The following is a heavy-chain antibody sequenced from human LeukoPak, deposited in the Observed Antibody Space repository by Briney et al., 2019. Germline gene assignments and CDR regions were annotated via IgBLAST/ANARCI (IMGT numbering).Heavy chain of an antibody. J-gene: IGHJ6*02. D-gene: IGHD4-17*01. CDR3: ARECHGDQGYGTDV. CDR2: ISSGSNYI. CDR1: GFTFSSYT. Sequence: GGSLRLSCAASGFTFSSYTMNWVRQAPGKGLEWVSYISSGSNYIYYADSEKGRFTISRDNAKNSLYLQMNSLRAEDTAVYYCARECHGDQGYGTDVWGLGTTVTVSS. V-gene: IGHV3-21*01.